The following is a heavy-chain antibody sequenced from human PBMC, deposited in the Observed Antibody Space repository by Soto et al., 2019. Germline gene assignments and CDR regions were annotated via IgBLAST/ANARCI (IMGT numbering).Heavy chain of an antibody. CDR3: ERDGKHYYDRSGYYPSDY. D-gene: IGHD3-22*01. CDR1: GGTFSSYA. CDR2: ISPIFGTA. Sequence: QVQLVQSGAEVKKPGSSVKVSCKASGGTFSSYAISWVRQAPGQGLEWMGGISPIFGTANYAQKFQGRVTITADESTSTAYMELSSLRSEDTAVYYCERDGKHYYDRSGYYPSDYWGQGTLVTVSS. V-gene: IGHV1-69*12. J-gene: IGHJ4*02.